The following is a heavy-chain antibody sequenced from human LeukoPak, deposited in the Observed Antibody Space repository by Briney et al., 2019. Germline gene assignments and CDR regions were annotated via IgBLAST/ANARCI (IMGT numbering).Heavy chain of an antibody. CDR1: GFTFSNAW. CDR2: IKSKTDGGKT. D-gene: IGHD5-12*01. CDR3: TTDQLSGYDSGS. J-gene: IGHJ5*02. V-gene: IGHV3-15*01. Sequence: GGSLRLSCAASGFTFSNAWMSGLRQAPGKGLGGVGRIKSKTDGGKTDYASPVNGRFTISRDDSKNTLYLQMNSLYTDDTAVYRCTTDQLSGYDSGSWGQGTLVTVSS.